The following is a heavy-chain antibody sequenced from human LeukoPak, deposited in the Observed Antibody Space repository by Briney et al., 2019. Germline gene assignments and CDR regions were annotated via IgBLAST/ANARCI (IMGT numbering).Heavy chain of an antibody. Sequence: ASVKVSCKASGGTFSSYAISWVRQAPGQGLEWMGRIIPILGIANYAQKFRGRVTITADKSTSTAYMELSSLRSEDTAVYYCARDRLVVVVAAWWFDPWGQGTLVTVSS. CDR1: GGTFSSYA. D-gene: IGHD2-15*01. CDR3: ARDRLVVVVAAWWFDP. CDR2: IIPILGIA. J-gene: IGHJ5*02. V-gene: IGHV1-69*04.